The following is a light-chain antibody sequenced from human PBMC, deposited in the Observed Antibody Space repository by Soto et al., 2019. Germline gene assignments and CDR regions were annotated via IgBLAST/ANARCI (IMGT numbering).Light chain of an antibody. Sequence: DIQMTQSPSTLSASVGDRVTITCRASQSISYWLAWYQRKPGKAPTLLIYKASTLNSGVPSRFSGSGSGTELTLTIGSLQPDDFATYYFQQYDSYPLTFGGGSKLEVK. CDR3: QQYDSYPLT. V-gene: IGKV1-5*03. CDR1: QSISYW. J-gene: IGKJ4*01. CDR2: KAS.